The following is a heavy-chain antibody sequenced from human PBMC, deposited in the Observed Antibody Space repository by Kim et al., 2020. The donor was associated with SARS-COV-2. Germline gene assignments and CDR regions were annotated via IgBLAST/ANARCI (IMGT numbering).Heavy chain of an antibody. CDR3: LLINNAISDY. V-gene: IGHV3-74*01. D-gene: IGHD3-9*01. CDR2: IKGDGTIT. CDR1: GFTFSSLW. J-gene: IGHJ4*02. Sequence: GGSLRLSCAASGFTFSSLWMHWVRRAPGKGPLLVSGIKGDGTITIYACSVKGRFTISRDNAKNTVFLQMNSLRAEHTAVYYCLLINNAISDYLGQGTLVT.